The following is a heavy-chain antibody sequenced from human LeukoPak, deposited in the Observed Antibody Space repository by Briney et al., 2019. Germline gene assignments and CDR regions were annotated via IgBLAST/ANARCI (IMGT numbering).Heavy chain of an antibody. CDR2: INPNSGGT. J-gene: IGHJ5*02. D-gene: IGHD6-13*01. CDR1: GYTFTGYY. Sequence: GASVTVSCKASGYTFTGYYMHWVQQAPGQGLEWMAWINPNSGGTNYAQKCQGRVTMTSDTSISTAYMELSRLRSDDTAVYYCARVVTPSSSWTNWFDPWGQGTLVTVSS. V-gene: IGHV1-2*03. CDR3: ARVVTPSSSWTNWFDP.